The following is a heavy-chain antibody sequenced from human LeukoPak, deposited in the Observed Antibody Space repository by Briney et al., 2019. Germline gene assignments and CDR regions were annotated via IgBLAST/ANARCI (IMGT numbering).Heavy chain of an antibody. J-gene: IGHJ4*02. CDR1: GFTFSSYG. V-gene: IGHV3-30*02. CDR3: AKPYYGFWSGYPYYFDY. D-gene: IGHD3-3*01. CDR2: IRYDGSNK. Sequence: GGSLRLSCAASGFTFSSYGMHWVRQAPGKGLEWVAFIRYDGSNKYYADSVKGRFTISRDNSKNTLYLQMNSLRAEDTAVYYCAKPYYGFWSGYPYYFDYWGQGTLVTVSS.